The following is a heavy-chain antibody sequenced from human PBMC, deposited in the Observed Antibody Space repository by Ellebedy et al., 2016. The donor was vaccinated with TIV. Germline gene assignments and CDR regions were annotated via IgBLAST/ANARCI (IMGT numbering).Heavy chain of an antibody. D-gene: IGHD3-10*01. V-gene: IGHV4-59*08. CDR1: GGSISSYY. J-gene: IGHJ6*02. Sequence: GSLRLSCTVSGGSISSYYWSWIRQPPGKGLEWIGYIYYSGSTNYNPSLKSRVTISVDTSRNQFSLRLTSVRAADTALYYCARSLRGGGDYGLDVWGQGTTVTVSS. CDR3: ARSLRGGGDYGLDV. CDR2: IYYSGST.